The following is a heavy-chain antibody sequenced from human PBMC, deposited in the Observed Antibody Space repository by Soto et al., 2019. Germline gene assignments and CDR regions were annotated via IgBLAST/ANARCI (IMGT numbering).Heavy chain of an antibody. CDR1: GGTFSSYA. CDR3: ARAQIVVVVGAAFDD. J-gene: IGHJ4*02. V-gene: IGHV1-69*13. CDR2: IIPIFGTA. D-gene: IGHD2-15*01. Sequence: SVKVSCKASGGTFSSYAISWVRQAPGQGLEWMGGIIPIFGTANYAQKFQGRVTITGDGSTSTAYMELSSLRSEDTAVYYCARAQIVVVVGAAFDDWGQGSLVTVSS.